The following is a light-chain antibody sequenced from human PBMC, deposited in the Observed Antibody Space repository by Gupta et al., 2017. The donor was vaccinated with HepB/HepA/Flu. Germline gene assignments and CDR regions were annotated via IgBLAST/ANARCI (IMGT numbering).Light chain of an antibody. CDR2: DVS. J-gene: IGKJ1*01. CDR3: QQYNNWPPWT. CDR1: QSMNNK. Sequence: EIVMTQSPATLSVSPGERVTLSCRASQSMNNKLAWYQQRPGQAPRLLLYDVSTRVTGIPARFSGSGYGKEFTLTISSRQSEDFAVYYCQQYNNWPPWTFGQGTTVEMK. V-gene: IGKV3-15*01.